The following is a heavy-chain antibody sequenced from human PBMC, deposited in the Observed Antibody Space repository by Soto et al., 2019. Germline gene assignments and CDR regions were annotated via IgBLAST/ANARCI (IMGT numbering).Heavy chain of an antibody. J-gene: IGHJ6*02. CDR3: ARQGFGATPGLVDV. CDR2: MHYNGYT. Sequence: SETLSLTCTVSSDSISNYYCSWFRHSPGKGLEWIGYMHYNGYTSYNPPLRSRVTISVDTSKNQFSLKLTSVTVADTALSYCARQGFGATPGLVDVWGQGTTVTVSS. D-gene: IGHD3-10*01. CDR1: SDSISNYY. V-gene: IGHV4-59*08.